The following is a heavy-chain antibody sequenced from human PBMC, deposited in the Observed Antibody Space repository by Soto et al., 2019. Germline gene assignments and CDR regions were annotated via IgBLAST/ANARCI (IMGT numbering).Heavy chain of an antibody. CDR1: GFSLSTSGMC. CDR2: IDWDDDK. Sequence: SGPTLVNPTHTLTLTCTFSGFSLSTSGMCVSWIRQPPGKALEWLALIDWDDDKYYSTSLKTRLTISKDTSKNQVVLTMTNMDPVDTATYHCARTRSGYYRYYFDYWGQGTLVTVSS. CDR3: ARTRSGYYRYYFDY. V-gene: IGHV2-70*01. D-gene: IGHD3-22*01. J-gene: IGHJ4*02.